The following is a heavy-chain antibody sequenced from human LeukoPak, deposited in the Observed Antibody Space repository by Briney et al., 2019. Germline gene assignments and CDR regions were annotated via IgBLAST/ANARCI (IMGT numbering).Heavy chain of an antibody. CDR2: IYSGGST. V-gene: IGHV3-53*01. CDR3: ASGRLGYCTNGVCYDAFDI. CDR1: GFTVSSNY. J-gene: IGHJ3*02. D-gene: IGHD2-8*01. Sequence: GGSLRLSCAASGFTVSSNYMSWVRQAPGKGLEWVSVIYSGGSTNYADSVKGRLTISRDNSKNTLYLQMNSLRAEDTAVYYCASGRLGYCTNGVCYDAFDIWGQGTMVTVSS.